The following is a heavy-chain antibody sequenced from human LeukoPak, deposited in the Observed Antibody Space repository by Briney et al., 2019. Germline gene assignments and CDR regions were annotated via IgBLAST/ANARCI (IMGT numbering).Heavy chain of an antibody. V-gene: IGHV3-74*03. CDR2: INSDGSST. J-gene: IGHJ4*02. D-gene: IGHD3-22*01. CDR3: ARGSAYYRPPDY. Sequence: GGSLRLSCAASGFIFSSYWMHWVRQAPGKGLVWVSRINSDGSSTTYADSVKGRFTISRDNAKNTLFLQINSLRAGDTAVYYCARGSAYYRPPDYWGQGSLVTVSS. CDR1: GFIFSSYW.